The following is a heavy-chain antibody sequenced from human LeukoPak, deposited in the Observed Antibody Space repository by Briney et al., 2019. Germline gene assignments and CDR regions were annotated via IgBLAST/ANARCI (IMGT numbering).Heavy chain of an antibody. CDR3: ARDSPYSDYLIGGAFNI. CDR2: IYSDGTT. CDR1: GFTVSSNY. D-gene: IGHD4-11*01. J-gene: IGHJ3*02. Sequence: GGSLRLSCIPSGFTVSSNYMSWVRQAPGKGLEWVSVIYSDGTTYYADSVKGRFTISRDNSKNTLYLQMNSLRAEGTAVYYCARDSPYSDYLIGGAFNIWGQGTMVTVSS. V-gene: IGHV3-53*01.